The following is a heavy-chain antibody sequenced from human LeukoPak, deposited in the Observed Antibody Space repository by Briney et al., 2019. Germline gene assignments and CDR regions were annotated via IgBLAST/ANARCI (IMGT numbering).Heavy chain of an antibody. CDR1: GGTFSSYA. V-gene: IGHV1-69*04. D-gene: IGHD1-1*01. CDR2: IIPISGIA. CDR3: ARDSTGTSESDY. J-gene: IGHJ4*02. Sequence: SVKVSCKASGGTFSSYAISWVRQAPGQGLEWMGRIIPISGIANYAQKFQGRVTITADKSTSTAYMELSSLRSEDTAVYYCARDSTGTSESDYWGQGTLVTVSS.